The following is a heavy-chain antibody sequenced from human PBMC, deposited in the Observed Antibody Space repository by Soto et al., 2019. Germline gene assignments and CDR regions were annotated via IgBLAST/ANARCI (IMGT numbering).Heavy chain of an antibody. V-gene: IGHV3-23*01. D-gene: IGHD2-2*01. CDR3: AKGYCSSTSCYRWFDP. J-gene: IGHJ5*02. Sequence: GGSLRLSCAASGFTFSSYAMSWVRQAPGTGLEWVSAISGSGGSTYYADSVKGRFTISRDNSKNTLYLQMNSLRAEDTAVYYCAKGYCSSTSCYRWFDPWGQGTLVTVSS. CDR1: GFTFSSYA. CDR2: ISGSGGST.